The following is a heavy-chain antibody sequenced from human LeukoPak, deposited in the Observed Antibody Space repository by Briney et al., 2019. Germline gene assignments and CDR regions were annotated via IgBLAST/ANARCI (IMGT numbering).Heavy chain of an antibody. CDR1: GFTFSSSW. Sequence: GGSLRLSCAASGFTFSSSWMHWVRQAPGKGLVWVSRINEDGSTTNYADSVKGRFTISRDNAKNTLYLQMNSLRAEDTAVYYCVRDLGGRSGHWGQGTLVTVSS. J-gene: IGHJ4*02. CDR2: INEDGSTT. D-gene: IGHD1-26*01. CDR3: VRDLGGRSGH. V-gene: IGHV3-74*01.